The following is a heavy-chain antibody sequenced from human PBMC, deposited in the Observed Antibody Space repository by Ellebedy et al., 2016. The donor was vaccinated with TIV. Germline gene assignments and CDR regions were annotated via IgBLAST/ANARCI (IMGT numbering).Heavy chain of an antibody. D-gene: IGHD6-13*01. CDR2: ISGSGGST. CDR3: AGTSGAAAGYYYYYGMDV. V-gene: IGHV3-23*01. Sequence: GESLKISCAASGFTFISYAMSWVRQAPGKGLEWVPAISGSGGSTYYADSVKGRFTISRDNSKNTLYLQMNSLRAEDTAVYYCAGTSGAAAGYYYYYGMDVWGQGTTVTVSS. J-gene: IGHJ6*02. CDR1: GFTFISYA.